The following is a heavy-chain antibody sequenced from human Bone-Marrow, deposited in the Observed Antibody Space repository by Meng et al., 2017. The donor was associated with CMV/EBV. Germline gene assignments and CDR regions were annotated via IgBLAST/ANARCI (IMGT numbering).Heavy chain of an antibody. D-gene: IGHD2-2*01. Sequence: LTSTFSGGSISSGGYYWSWIRQHPGRGLEWIGYINYSGSTYFNPSLRSRVTLSIDTSKNQFSLKLSSVTAADTALYYCARDGRSTFDYWGQGTLVTVSS. CDR3: ARDGRSTFDY. V-gene: IGHV4-31*03. J-gene: IGHJ4*02. CDR1: GGSISSGGYY. CDR2: INYSGST.